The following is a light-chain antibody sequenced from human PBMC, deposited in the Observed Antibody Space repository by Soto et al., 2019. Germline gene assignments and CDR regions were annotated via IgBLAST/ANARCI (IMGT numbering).Light chain of an antibody. V-gene: IGKV1-39*01. CDR2: AAS. J-gene: IGKJ4*01. CDR3: QQSYSNKLT. Sequence: DLQMTQSPSSLSASVGDRVTITCRASQSISTYLNWYQQKPGKAPKLLIYAASSLQSGVPSRFSGSGSGTDFTLTISSLQPEYFATYYCQQSYSNKLTFGGGTKVEIK. CDR1: QSISTY.